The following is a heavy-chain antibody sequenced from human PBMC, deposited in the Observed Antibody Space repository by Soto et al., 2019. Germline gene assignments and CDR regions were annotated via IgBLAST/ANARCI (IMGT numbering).Heavy chain of an antibody. CDR2: INAYNGNT. CDR1: GYTFRTYT. J-gene: IGHJ5*02. Sequence: ASVKVSCKAAGYTFRTYTLNWVRQAPGQGLEWMGWINAYNGNTNYAQKLQGRVTMTTDTSTSTAYMELRSLRSDDTAVYYCARDQGGYDPWGQGTLVTVSS. V-gene: IGHV1-18*01. D-gene: IGHD5-12*01. CDR3: ARDQGGYDP.